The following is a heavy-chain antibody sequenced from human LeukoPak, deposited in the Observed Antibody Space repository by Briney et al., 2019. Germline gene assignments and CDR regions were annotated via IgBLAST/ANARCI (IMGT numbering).Heavy chain of an antibody. V-gene: IGHV1-69*13. D-gene: IGHD1-26*01. Sequence: SVKVSCKASGGTFSSYAISWVRQAPGQGLEWMGGIIPIFGTANYAQKFQGRVTITADESTSTAYMELSSLRSEDTAVYYCAREKTLGATEVDAFDIWGQGTMVTVSS. J-gene: IGHJ3*02. CDR1: GGTFSSYA. CDR2: IIPIFGTA. CDR3: AREKTLGATEVDAFDI.